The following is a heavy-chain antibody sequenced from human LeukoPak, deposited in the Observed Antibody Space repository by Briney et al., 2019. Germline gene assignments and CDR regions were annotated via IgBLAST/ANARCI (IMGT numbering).Heavy chain of an antibody. CDR1: GFTFNAFG. V-gene: IGHV3-7*01. Sequence: GGSLRLSCAASGFTFNAFGMNWVRQAPGKGLEWVASIDQDGSDKFSVGSVKGRFTISRDNARNSLYLQMSSLTSEDTAVYFCARASLGWFDPWGQGTLVTVSS. CDR3: ARASLGWFDP. J-gene: IGHJ5*02. CDR2: IDQDGSDK. D-gene: IGHD7-27*01.